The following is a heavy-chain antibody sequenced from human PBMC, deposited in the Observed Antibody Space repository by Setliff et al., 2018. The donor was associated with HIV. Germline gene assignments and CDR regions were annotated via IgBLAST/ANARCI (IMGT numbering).Heavy chain of an antibody. Sequence: GGSLRLSCVASGFSFSDYSMNWVRRAPGKGLEWLASISHSSSKIFYADSVRGRFYISRDNAENSLFLQMTSLRVDDTAVYSCASRGVLTPSDAFDIWGRGTMVTVSS. J-gene: IGHJ3*02. D-gene: IGHD2-21*02. CDR3: ASRGVLTPSDAFDI. CDR1: GFSFSDYS. V-gene: IGHV3-21*06. CDR2: ISHSSSKI.